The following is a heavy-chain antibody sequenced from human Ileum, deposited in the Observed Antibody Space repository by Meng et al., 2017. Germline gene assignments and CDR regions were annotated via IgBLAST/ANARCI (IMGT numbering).Heavy chain of an antibody. CDR1: GYTITTFG. CDR3: ARDRQWVFDY. CDR2: IDPGNGNR. D-gene: IGHD6-19*01. J-gene: IGHJ4*02. Sequence: QVQLVQSGIEVKKPGASVKVSCKPSGYTITTFGISWVRQAPGQRLEWMGWIDPGNGNRNFAQKFQDRITLTTDTTTTTAYMELRSLRSDDTAIFYCARDRQWVFDYWGQGTLVTVSS. V-gene: IGHV1-18*01.